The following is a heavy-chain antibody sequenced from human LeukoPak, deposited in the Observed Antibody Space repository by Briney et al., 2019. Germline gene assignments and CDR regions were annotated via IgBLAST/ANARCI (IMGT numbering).Heavy chain of an antibody. Sequence: GSLRLSCAASGFTFSRYAMSWVRQAPGKGLEWIGEINHSGSTNYNPSLKSRVTISVDTSKNQFSLKLSSVTAADTAVYYCARAARLSIVVVTAIPDLWGQGTLVTVSS. CDR2: INHSGST. CDR3: ARAARLSIVVVTAIPDL. CDR1: GFTFSRYA. D-gene: IGHD2-21*02. J-gene: IGHJ4*02. V-gene: IGHV4-34*01.